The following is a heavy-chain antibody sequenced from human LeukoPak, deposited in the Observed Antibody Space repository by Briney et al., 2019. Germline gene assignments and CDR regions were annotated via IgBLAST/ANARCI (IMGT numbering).Heavy chain of an antibody. Sequence: PSEALSLTCTVSGDSISSYYWSWIRQPPGKGLEWIGYIYYSGSTTYNPSLKSRVTISVDTSKNQFSLKLTSVTAADTAVYFCARGSNSPDYWGQGTLVNVSS. V-gene: IGHV4-59*01. J-gene: IGHJ4*02. D-gene: IGHD4-23*01. CDR3: ARGSNSPDY. CDR2: IYYSGST. CDR1: GDSISSYY.